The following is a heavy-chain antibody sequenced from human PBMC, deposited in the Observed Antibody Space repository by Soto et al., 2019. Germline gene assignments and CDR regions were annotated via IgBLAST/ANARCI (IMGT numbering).Heavy chain of an antibody. CDR3: TKYSYWGIIAAIHDY. D-gene: IGHD2-21*01. V-gene: IGHV3-23*01. CDR1: GFTFRSSP. J-gene: IGHJ4*02. Sequence: GGSLRLSCAVSGFTFRSSPMSWVRRAPGKGLEWVSGINGGDDSEHYVDSVRGRFTITRDNSKNLLLLQMNSLRVEDTAIYYCTKYSYWGIIAAIHDYWGQGTQVTVSS. CDR2: INGGDDSE.